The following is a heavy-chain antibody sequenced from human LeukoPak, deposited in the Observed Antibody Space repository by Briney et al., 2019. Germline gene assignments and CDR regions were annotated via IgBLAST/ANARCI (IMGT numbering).Heavy chain of an antibody. CDR2: ISGSGSAT. V-gene: IGHV3-23*01. CDR3: AKTEAPAAIRAGSDY. Sequence: GGSLRLSCAASGFTFSNDGMSWVPQAPGKGLEWVSTISGSGSATYNAGSVKGRFTTSRDNSNNTLYLQMNSLRAEDTAVYYCAKTEAPAAIRAGSDYWGQGTPVTVSS. D-gene: IGHD2-2*02. CDR1: GFTFSNDG. J-gene: IGHJ4*02.